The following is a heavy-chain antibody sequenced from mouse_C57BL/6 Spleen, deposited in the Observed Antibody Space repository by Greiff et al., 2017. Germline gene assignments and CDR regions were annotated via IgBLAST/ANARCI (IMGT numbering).Heavy chain of an antibody. V-gene: IGHV1-5*01. CDR2: IYPGNSDT. D-gene: IGHD3-3*01. CDR3: TSTPLGYAMDY. Sequence: VQLQQSGPVLARPGASVKMSCKTSGYTFTSYWMHWVKQRPGQGLEWIGAIYPGNSDTSYNQKFKGKAKLTAVTSSSTAYMELSSLTTEDSAVYNCTSTPLGYAMDYWGQGTSVTVSS. J-gene: IGHJ4*01. CDR1: GYTFTSYW.